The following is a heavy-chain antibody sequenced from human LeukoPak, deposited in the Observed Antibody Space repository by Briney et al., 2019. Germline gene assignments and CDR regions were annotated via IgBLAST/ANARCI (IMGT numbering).Heavy chain of an antibody. CDR3: ARIWYYDILTGYSNDAFGI. CDR2: INPNSGGT. CDR1: GYTFTGYY. Sequence: ASVKASCKASGYTFTGYYMHWVRQAPGQGLEWMGWINPNSGGTNYAQKFQGRVTMTRDTSISTAYMELSRLRSDDTAVYYCARIWYYDILTGYSNDAFGIWGQGTMVTVSS. D-gene: IGHD3-9*01. J-gene: IGHJ3*02. V-gene: IGHV1-2*02.